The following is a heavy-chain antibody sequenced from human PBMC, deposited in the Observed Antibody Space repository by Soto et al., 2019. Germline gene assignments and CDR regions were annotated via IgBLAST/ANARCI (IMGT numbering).Heavy chain of an antibody. CDR3: ARGRRSYSGSYG. CDR2: INHRANT. V-gene: IGHV4-34*02. Sequence: QVQLQQWGAGLLKPSETLSLTCAVSGGPFSTYYWSWVRQPPGKGLEWIGEINHRANTNYNPSLKSRVTISVDTSKNQFSLKLSSVTAADTAVYYCARGRRSYSGSYGWGQGTLVTVSS. D-gene: IGHD1-26*01. J-gene: IGHJ4*02. CDR1: GGPFSTYY.